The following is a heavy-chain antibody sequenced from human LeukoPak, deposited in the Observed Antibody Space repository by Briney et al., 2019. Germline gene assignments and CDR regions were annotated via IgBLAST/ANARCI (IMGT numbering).Heavy chain of an antibody. Sequence: GGSLRLSCAASGFTVSSNYMNWVRQAPGQGLEWVSIIYSGGTTYCADSVKGRFTISRDNSKNTLYLQMNSLRAEDTAVYYCARVLWNGDYPRFDFWGQGTLVTVSS. CDR1: GFTVSSNY. V-gene: IGHV3-53*01. J-gene: IGHJ4*02. CDR3: ARVLWNGDYPRFDF. D-gene: IGHD4-17*01. CDR2: IYSGGTT.